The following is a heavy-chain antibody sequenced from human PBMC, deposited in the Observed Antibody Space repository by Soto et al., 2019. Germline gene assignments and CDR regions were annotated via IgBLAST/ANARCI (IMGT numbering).Heavy chain of an antibody. CDR2: INHSGST. CDR1: GGSFSGYY. V-gene: IGHV4-34*01. D-gene: IGHD4-17*01. CDR3: ARDFSSPTPSSVTTNFDY. J-gene: IGHJ4*02. Sequence: SETLSLTCAVYGGSFSGYYWSWIRQPPGKGLEWIGEINHSGSTNYNPSLKSRVTISVDTSKNQFSLKLSSVTAADTAVYYCARDFSSPTPSSVTTNFDYWGQGTLVTVSS.